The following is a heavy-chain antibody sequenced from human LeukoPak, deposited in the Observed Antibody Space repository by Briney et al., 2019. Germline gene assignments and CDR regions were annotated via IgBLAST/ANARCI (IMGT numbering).Heavy chain of an antibody. CDR1: GFTFSSYW. Sequence: GGSLRLSCAASGFTFSSYWMSWVRQAPGKGLEWVANIKQDGREKYYVDSVKGRFTISRDNAKNSLYLQMNSLRAEDTAVYYCARPPQDDSSGYNAFDIWGQGTMVTVSS. D-gene: IGHD3-22*01. J-gene: IGHJ3*02. CDR2: IKQDGREK. CDR3: ARPPQDDSSGYNAFDI. V-gene: IGHV3-7*01.